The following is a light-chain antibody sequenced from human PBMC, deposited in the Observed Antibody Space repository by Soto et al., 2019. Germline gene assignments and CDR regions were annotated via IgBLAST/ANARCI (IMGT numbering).Light chain of an antibody. Sequence: QSVLAQPPSASGSPGQSVTISCTGTSSDVGVYNYVSWYQQHPGKAPKLMIYEVSKRPSGVPDRFSGSKSGNTASLTVSGLQAEDEADYYCSSYAGSNNFVFGTGTKVTGL. CDR2: EVS. V-gene: IGLV2-8*01. CDR3: SSYAGSNNFV. CDR1: SSDVGVYNY. J-gene: IGLJ1*01.